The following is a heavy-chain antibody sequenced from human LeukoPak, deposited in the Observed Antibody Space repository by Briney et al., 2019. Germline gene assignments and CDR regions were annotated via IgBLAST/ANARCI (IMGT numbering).Heavy chain of an antibody. Sequence: GGSLRLSCAASGFTFNNFAMSWVRQAPGKGLEWVANINQDGSEKYSVDSVEGRFTISRDNAKSSLYLQMNSLRADDTAVYYCARDRALYDSRRGYYYTEDDYWGQGTLVTVSS. V-gene: IGHV3-7*01. J-gene: IGHJ4*02. CDR2: INQDGSEK. D-gene: IGHD3-22*01. CDR3: ARDRALYDSRRGYYYTEDDY. CDR1: GFTFNNFA.